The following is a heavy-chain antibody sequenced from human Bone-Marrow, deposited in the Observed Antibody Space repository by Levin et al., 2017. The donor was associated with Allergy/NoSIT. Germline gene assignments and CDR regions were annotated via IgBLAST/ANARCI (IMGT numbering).Heavy chain of an antibody. CDR2: ISPTGDT. CDR1: GGSFRGSY. CDR3: ARGGRYCSGVCNYYLDS. Sequence: SQTLSLPCAVSGGSFRGSYWTWIRQSPDKGLEWIGEISPTGDTNYNPSLESRVTISVDTSTLHFSLRRSAMTASDTAVYYCARGGRYCSGVCNYYLDSWGQGALVTVSS. V-gene: IGHV4-34*01. J-gene: IGHJ4*02. D-gene: IGHD2-8*02.